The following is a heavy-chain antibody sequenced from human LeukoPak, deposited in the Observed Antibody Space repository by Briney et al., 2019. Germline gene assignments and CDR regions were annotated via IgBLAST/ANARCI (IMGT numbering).Heavy chain of an antibody. J-gene: IGHJ4*02. V-gene: IGHV1-69*06. CDR1: GGTFSSYV. CDR3: VRDYDISGPQKNFFDY. D-gene: IGHD3-22*01. Sequence: SVKVSCKASGGTFSSYVISWVRQAPGQGLQWMGGIIPMFGAVNYAQKFQGRVTITADKSTGTAYMELSSLRSEDTAVYYCVRDYDISGPQKNFFDYWGQGTLVTVSS. CDR2: IIPMFGAV.